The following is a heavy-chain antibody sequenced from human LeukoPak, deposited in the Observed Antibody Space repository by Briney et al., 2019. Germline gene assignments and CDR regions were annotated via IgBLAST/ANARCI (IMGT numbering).Heavy chain of an antibody. D-gene: IGHD3-10*01. CDR2: IHPGDSDT. Sequence: GESLKISCKGSGYSYTNYWIGWVRQMPGKGLEWMGIIHPGDSDTRYSPSFQGLITISADKSINTAYLQWNSLKASDSAIYYCARQAYYGSGSYLLMGSNWFDPWGQGTLVTFSS. CDR3: ARQAYYGSGSYLLMGSNWFDP. V-gene: IGHV5-51*01. J-gene: IGHJ5*02. CDR1: GYSYTNYW.